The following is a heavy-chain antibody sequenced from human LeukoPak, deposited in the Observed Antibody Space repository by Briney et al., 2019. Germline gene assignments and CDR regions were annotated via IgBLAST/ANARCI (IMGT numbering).Heavy chain of an antibody. J-gene: IGHJ4*02. Sequence: ASVKVSCEHSGGTFSRYAISWVRPGPGEGVEWMGGIIAIFGTPNDAQKFHGRVTITADESTSTAYMELSSLRSEDTAVYYCARVPYYYDSSGYYFDYWGQGTLVTVSS. D-gene: IGHD3-22*01. CDR2: IIAIFGTP. V-gene: IGHV1-69*13. CDR3: ARVPYYYDSSGYYFDY. CDR1: GGTFSRYA.